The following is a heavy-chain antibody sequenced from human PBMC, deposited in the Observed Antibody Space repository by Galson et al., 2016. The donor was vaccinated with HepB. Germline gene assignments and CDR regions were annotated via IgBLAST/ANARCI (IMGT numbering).Heavy chain of an antibody. CDR1: GFTFSSYS. J-gene: IGHJ4*02. V-gene: IGHV3-21*01. D-gene: IGHD4-11*01. Sequence: SLRLSCAASGFTFSSYSMIWVRQAPGKGLEWVSFISSSSSSIYYADSVKGRFTVSGAKAQNSLFLQMNSLRAEDTAIYYCASRYSSPFIRGLFDYWGQGTLVTVSS. CDR2: ISSSSSSI. CDR3: ASRYSSPFIRGLFDY.